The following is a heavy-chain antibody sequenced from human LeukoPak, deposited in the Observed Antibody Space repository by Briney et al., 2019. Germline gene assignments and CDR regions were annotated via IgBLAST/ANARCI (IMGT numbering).Heavy chain of an antibody. V-gene: IGHV4-39*07. CDR2: IYHSGST. CDR3: ARVALKGSGKYWGYFQH. D-gene: IGHD2-15*01. Sequence: PSETLSLTCTVSGGSISSSSYYWGWIRQPPGKGLEWIGSIYHSGSTYYNPSLKSRVTISVDTSKNQFSLKLSSVTAADTAVYYCARVALKGSGKYWGYFQHWGQGTLVTVSS. J-gene: IGHJ1*01. CDR1: GGSISSSSYY.